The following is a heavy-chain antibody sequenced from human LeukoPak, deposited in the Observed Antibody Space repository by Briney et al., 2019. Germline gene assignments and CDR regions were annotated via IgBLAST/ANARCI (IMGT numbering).Heavy chain of an antibody. Sequence: GGSLRLSCAASGFTVNRKHMSWVRQAPAKGLEGISFIYTGGNTYYADSVKGRFTVSRDNSKNTLYLQINSLRDEDTGVYRCAARDGGDYPYFDYWGPGTLVTVSS. D-gene: IGHD4-17*01. V-gene: IGHV3-66*02. CDR1: GFTVNRKH. CDR2: IYTGGNT. CDR3: AARDGGDYPYFDY. J-gene: IGHJ4*02.